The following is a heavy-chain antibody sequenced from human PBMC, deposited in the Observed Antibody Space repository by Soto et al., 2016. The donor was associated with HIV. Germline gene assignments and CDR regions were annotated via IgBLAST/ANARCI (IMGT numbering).Heavy chain of an antibody. V-gene: IGHV1-2*02. CDR3: AGGYYDILNPDY. Sequence: QVQLVQSGAEVKKSGASVKVSCKASGYSFSGYYMHWVRQAAGRGLEWMGWIDPNTGGTNYAQKFQGRVILTGDTSINTAYMELHKLTSDDTAVYYCAGGYYDILNPDYWGQGTLVTVS. CDR1: GYSFSGYY. J-gene: IGHJ4*02. D-gene: IGHD3-9*01. CDR2: IDPNTGGT.